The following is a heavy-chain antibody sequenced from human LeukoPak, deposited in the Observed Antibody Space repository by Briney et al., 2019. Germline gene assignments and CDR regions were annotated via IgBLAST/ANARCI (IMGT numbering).Heavy chain of an antibody. CDR1: TFTFTPGW. CDR3: ASLDTAHPSGVH. J-gene: IGHJ4*02. V-gene: IGHV3-7*01. CDR2: MKRDGGEK. Sequence: QAGGSLRLSCEASTFTFTPGWMSSVRQAPGKGLEWVAMMKRDGGEKHYVDSVRGRFTISRDNAKNSLYLQMDSLRDEDTAVYYCASLDTAHPSGVHWGQGTLVTVSS. D-gene: IGHD5-18*01.